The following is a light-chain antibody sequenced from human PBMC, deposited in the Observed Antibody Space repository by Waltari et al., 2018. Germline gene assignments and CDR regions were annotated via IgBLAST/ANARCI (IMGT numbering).Light chain of an antibody. CDR1: SSNLGRHY. V-gene: IGLV1-47*02. CDR3: AAWDDSLSGRVI. J-gene: IGLJ2*01. Sequence: QSVLTQPPSASGTPGQRVTISCSGSSSNLGRHYVYWYQQPPGTAPKLLIYSNDQRSSGVPDRFSGSKSGTSASLAISGLRSEDEADYYCAAWDDSLSGRVIFGGGTKLTVL. CDR2: SND.